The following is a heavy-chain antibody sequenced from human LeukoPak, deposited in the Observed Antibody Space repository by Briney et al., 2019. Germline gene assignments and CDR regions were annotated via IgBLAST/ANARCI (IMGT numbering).Heavy chain of an antibody. V-gene: IGHV3-43*02. CDR2: INEDGGKT. D-gene: IGHD2-15*01. J-gene: IGHJ3*02. CDR3: AKEIDTLGTNAFDI. CDR1: GFSFDDYP. Sequence: SGGSLRLSRAASGFSFDDYPMHWVRQAPGKGLEWVSLINEDGGKTFYADSVRGRCTISRDNSKNSLYLQMNSLRTEDTALYYCAKEIDTLGTNAFDIWGQGTIVTVSS.